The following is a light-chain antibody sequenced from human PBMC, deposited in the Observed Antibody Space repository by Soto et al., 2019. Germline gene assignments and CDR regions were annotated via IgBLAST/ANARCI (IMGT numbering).Light chain of an antibody. CDR1: QSVSSSY. CDR3: QLYGGSHLFS. Sequence: EIVLTQSPGTLSFSPGERATLTCRASQSVSSSYLAWFQQKPGQAPRLLIYGASSRATGIPDRFSGSGSGTDFTLTISRLEPEDFAVYYCQLYGGSHLFSFGQGTKLEIK. J-gene: IGKJ2*01. V-gene: IGKV3-20*01. CDR2: GAS.